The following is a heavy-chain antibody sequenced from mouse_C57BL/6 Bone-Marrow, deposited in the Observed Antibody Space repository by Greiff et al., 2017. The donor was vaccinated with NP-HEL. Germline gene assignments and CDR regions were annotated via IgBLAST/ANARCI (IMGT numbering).Heavy chain of an antibody. Sequence: EVQRVESGGGLVQPKGSLKLSCAASGFSFTTYAMNWVRPAPGKGLEWVARIRSKSNNYATYYADSVKDRFTISRDDSESMLYLQMNNLKTEDKAMYYSVRRDGNYEGDWFAYWGQGTLVTVSA. CDR2: IRSKSNNYAT. D-gene: IGHD2-1*01. J-gene: IGHJ3*01. CDR3: VRRDGNYEGDWFAY. CDR1: GFSFTTYA. V-gene: IGHV10-1*01.